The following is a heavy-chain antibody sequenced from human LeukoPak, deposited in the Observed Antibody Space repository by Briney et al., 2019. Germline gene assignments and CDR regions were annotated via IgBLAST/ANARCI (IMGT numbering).Heavy chain of an antibody. CDR1: GFTFDDYA. J-gene: IGHJ4*02. D-gene: IGHD6-19*01. V-gene: IGHV3-30*18. CDR2: ISYDGSNK. Sequence: QSGGSLRLSCAASGFTFDDYAMHWVPQAPGKGLEWVAVISYDGSNKYYADSVKGRFTISRDNSKNTLYLQMNSLRAEDTAVYYCAKEESIAVAGQLDYWGQGTLVTVSS. CDR3: AKEESIAVAGQLDY.